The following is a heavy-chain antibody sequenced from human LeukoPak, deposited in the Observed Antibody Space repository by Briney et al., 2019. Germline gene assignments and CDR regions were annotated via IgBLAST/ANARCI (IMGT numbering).Heavy chain of an antibody. CDR3: AKGLSSGWLDWFDP. CDR2: IGWNSGSI. Sequence: GGSLRLSCAASGFTFDDYAMHWVRQAPGEGLERVSGIGWNSGSIGYADSVKGRFTISRDNAKNSLYLQMNSLRAEDMALYYCAKGLSSGWLDWFDPWGQGTLVTVSS. J-gene: IGHJ5*02. CDR1: GFTFDDYA. V-gene: IGHV3-9*03. D-gene: IGHD6-19*01.